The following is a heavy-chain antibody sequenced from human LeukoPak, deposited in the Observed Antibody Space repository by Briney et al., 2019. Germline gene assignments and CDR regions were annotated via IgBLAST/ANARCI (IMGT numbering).Heavy chain of an antibody. CDR3: ARDLSSGWEDYFDY. Sequence: ASVKVSCKASVYTFTSYDINWVRQATGQGLEWMGWMNPNSGNTGYAQKFQGRVTITRNTSISTAYMELSSLRSEDTAVYYCARDLSSGWEDYFDYWGQGTLVPVSS. V-gene: IGHV1-8*03. CDR1: VYTFTSYD. D-gene: IGHD6-19*01. J-gene: IGHJ4*02. CDR2: MNPNSGNT.